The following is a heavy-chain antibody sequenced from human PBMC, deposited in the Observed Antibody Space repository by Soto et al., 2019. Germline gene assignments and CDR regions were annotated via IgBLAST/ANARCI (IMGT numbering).Heavy chain of an antibody. V-gene: IGHV3-30*18. CDR3: AKERTKKWLVPGRYFDF. CDR2: ISDDGSNK. Sequence: GGSLRLSCAASGFTFSSYGLHWVRQAPGKGLEWVAVISDDGSNKYYADSVKGRFTISRDNSKNTLYVQMNSLRAEDTAVYYCAKERTKKWLVPGRYFDFWRQGTPVTVSS. D-gene: IGHD6-19*01. J-gene: IGHJ4*02. CDR1: GFTFSSYG.